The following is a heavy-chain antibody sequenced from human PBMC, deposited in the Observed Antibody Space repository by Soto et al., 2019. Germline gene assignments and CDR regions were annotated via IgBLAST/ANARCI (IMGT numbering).Heavy chain of an antibody. V-gene: IGHV3-30*03. CDR2: ISYDGSNK. Sequence: QVQLVESGGGVVQPGRSLRLSCAASGFTFSSYGMHWVRQAPGKGLEWVAVISYDGSNKYYADSVKGRFTISRDNSKNTLYLQMNSLRAEDTAVYYCARGSASYSSGRYYFDYWGQGTLVTVSS. CDR3: ARGSASYSSGRYYFDY. D-gene: IGHD6-19*01. J-gene: IGHJ4*02. CDR1: GFTFSSYG.